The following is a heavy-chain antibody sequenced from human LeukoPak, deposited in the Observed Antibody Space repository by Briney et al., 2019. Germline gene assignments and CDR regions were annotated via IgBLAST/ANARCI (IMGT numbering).Heavy chain of an antibody. Sequence: SETLSLTCAVYGGSFSNYYWSWIRQPPGKGLEWIGEINHSGSTNYNPSLKSRVTISVDTSKNQFSLKLSSVTAADTAVYYCARVTMIVVVNWFDPWGQETLVTVSS. CDR1: GGSFSNYY. V-gene: IGHV4-34*01. J-gene: IGHJ5*02. CDR3: ARVTMIVVVNWFDP. CDR2: INHSGST. D-gene: IGHD3-22*01.